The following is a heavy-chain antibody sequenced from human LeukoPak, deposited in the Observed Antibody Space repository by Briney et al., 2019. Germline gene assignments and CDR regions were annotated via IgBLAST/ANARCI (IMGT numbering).Heavy chain of an antibody. D-gene: IGHD3-9*01. V-gene: IGHV4-34*01. J-gene: IGHJ5*02. CDR1: GGSFSGYY. CDR2: INHSGST. Sequence: SETLSLNCAVYGGSFSGYYWSWIRQPPGKGLEWIGEINHSGSTNYNPSLKSRVTISVDTSKNQFSLKLSSVTAADTAVYYCARAKGRPYYDILTGYYRVNWFDPWGQGTLVTVSS. CDR3: ARAKGRPYYDILTGYYRVNWFDP.